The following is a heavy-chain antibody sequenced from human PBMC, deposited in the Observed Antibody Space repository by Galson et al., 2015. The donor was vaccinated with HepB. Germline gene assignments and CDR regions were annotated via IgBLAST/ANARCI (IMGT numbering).Heavy chain of an antibody. D-gene: IGHD3-10*01. CDR2: ISSDGINK. J-gene: IGHJ3*02. Sequence: SLRLSCAASGFTSNVYSMHWVRQAPVKGLEWVSVISSDGINKYYADSVKGRFTISRDNSKNMLFLQMNSLRAEDAAMYYCARGVSGSGTAFDIWGQGTMVTVSS. V-gene: IGHV3-30*04. CDR1: GFTSNVYS. CDR3: ARGVSGSGTAFDI.